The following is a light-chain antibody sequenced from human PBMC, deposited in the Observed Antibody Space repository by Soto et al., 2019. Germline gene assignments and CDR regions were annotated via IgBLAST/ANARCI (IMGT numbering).Light chain of an antibody. CDR2: KVT. CDR1: SSDIGGYNY. J-gene: IGLJ1*01. Sequence: QSALTQPRSVSGSPGQSVTISCTGTSSDIGGYNYVSWYQQYPGKVPKLLINKVTNRPSGVSYRFSGSKSGNTASLTISALLAEDEADYFCASSTSDSLYVFGTGTKLTVL. V-gene: IGLV2-14*01. CDR3: ASSTSDSLYV.